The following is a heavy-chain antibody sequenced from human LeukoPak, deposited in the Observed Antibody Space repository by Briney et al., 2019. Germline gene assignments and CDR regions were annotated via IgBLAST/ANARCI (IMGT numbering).Heavy chain of an antibody. CDR2: IYTSGST. J-gene: IGHJ4*02. D-gene: IGHD3-22*01. CDR1: GNSISSGDNY. Sequence: SETLSLTCTVSGNSISSGDNYWSWIRQPAGKGLEWIGRIYTSGSTNYNPSLKRRVTISGDTSKNQFSLRLSSVTAADTAVYYCARASYSYDINGWVPFDYWGQGTLVTVSS. V-gene: IGHV4-61*02. CDR3: ARASYSYDINGWVPFDY.